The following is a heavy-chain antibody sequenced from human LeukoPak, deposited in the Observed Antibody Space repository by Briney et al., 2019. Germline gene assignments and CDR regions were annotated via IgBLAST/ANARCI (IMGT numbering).Heavy chain of an antibody. CDR2: VSDSGSST. CDR1: GFTFSSYA. CDR3: AKQDIRSSGWYD. D-gene: IGHD6-13*01. J-gene: IGHJ4*02. Sequence: GGALKLSWAASGFTFSSYAMTWVRRAPGKGLEWVSAVSDSGSSTYYAASVKGRFTISRDNSKNKLYLQMNSLRADDTAVYYCAKQDIRSSGWYDRGQGTLVTVSS. V-gene: IGHV3-23*01.